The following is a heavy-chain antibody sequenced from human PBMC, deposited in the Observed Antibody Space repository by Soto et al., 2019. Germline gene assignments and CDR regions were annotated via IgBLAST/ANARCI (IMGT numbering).Heavy chain of an antibody. CDR3: ARVYPGSGWPYHYYGMDV. CDR1: GFTFSSYW. V-gene: IGHV3-7*01. Sequence: EVQLVESGGGLVQPGGPLRLSCVASGFTFSSYWMSWVRQAPGKGLEWVANIKQDGSEKYYVDSVKDRFTISRDNAKNSLYLQMNSLRAEDSAVYYCARVYPGSGWPYHYYGMDVWGQGTTVTVSS. CDR2: IKQDGSEK. J-gene: IGHJ6*02. D-gene: IGHD6-19*01.